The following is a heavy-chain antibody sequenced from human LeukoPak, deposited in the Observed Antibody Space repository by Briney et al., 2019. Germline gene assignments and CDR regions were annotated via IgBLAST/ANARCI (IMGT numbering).Heavy chain of an antibody. D-gene: IGHD6-13*01. CDR1: GYTFTSYG. J-gene: IGHJ4*02. CDR2: ISAYNGNT. CDR3: ARVLGSRIAAAGLDY. V-gene: IGHV1-18*01. Sequence: ASVKVSCKASGYTFTSYGISWVRQAPGQGLEWMGWISAYNGNTNYAQKLQGRVTMTTDTSTSTAYMELRSLRSDDTAVYYCARVLGSRIAAAGLDYWGQGTLVTVSS.